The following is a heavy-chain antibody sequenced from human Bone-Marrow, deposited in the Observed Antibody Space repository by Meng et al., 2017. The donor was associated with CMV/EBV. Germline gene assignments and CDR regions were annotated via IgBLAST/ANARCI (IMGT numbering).Heavy chain of an antibody. CDR2: ISSGGSTI. Sequence: GESLKISCAASGFTFSSYGMHWVRQAPGKGLEWVSYISSGGSTIYYADSVKGRFTISRDNAKNSLYLQMNSLRAEDTALYYCARGGEEYAPSWGDWFDPWGQGTLVTVSS. D-gene: IGHD2-2*01. CDR3: ARGGEEYAPSWGDWFDP. V-gene: IGHV3-48*04. CDR1: GFTFSSYG. J-gene: IGHJ5*02.